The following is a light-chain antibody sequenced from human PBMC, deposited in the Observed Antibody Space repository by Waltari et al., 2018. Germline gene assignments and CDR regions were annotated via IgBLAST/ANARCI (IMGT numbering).Light chain of an antibody. V-gene: IGLV2-23*01. CDR3: SSYSSSTTLGNV. Sequence: QSALTQAASVSGSPGQSITISCSGTGSGVGSYDLVAWYQQHPGKAPKLIIYEATKRPGGVARRFSGSKSGNTASLTIPGLQAEDEADYFCSSYSSSTTLGNVFGTGTKVTVL. J-gene: IGLJ1*01. CDR2: EAT. CDR1: GSGVGSYDL.